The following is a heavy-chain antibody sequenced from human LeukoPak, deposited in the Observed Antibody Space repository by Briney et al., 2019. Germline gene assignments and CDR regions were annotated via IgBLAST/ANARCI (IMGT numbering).Heavy chain of an antibody. D-gene: IGHD1-14*01. CDR1: GYTFTSSD. CDR3: ARFNNGGQDILKARFYYYMDV. CDR2: MNPNSGNT. Sequence: ASVKVSCKASGYTFTSSDINWVRQASGQGLEWMGWMNPNSGNTGYAQKFQGRVTMTINTAIGTAYMELNSLRSEDTAVYYCARFNNGGQDILKARFYYYMDVWGKGTTVTVSS. J-gene: IGHJ6*03. V-gene: IGHV1-8*01.